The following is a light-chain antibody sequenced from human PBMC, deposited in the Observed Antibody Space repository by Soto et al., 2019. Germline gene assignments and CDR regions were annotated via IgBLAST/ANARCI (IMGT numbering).Light chain of an antibody. Sequence: AIRMTQSPSSFSASTGDRVTITCRASQGISSYLAWYQQIPGKAPKLLIYAASTLQSGVPSRFSGTGSGTDFALTISCLQSEDFATYYCQQYYSYPRYTFGQGTKLEIK. V-gene: IGKV1-8*01. CDR1: QGISSY. CDR2: AAS. J-gene: IGKJ2*01. CDR3: QQYYSYPRYT.